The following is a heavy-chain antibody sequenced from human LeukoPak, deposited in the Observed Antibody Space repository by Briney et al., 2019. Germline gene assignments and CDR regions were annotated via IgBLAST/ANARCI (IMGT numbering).Heavy chain of an antibody. CDR3: ARGEQLWVLGAFDI. V-gene: IGHV4-59*01. CDR1: GGSISSYY. Sequence: SETLSLTCTVSGGSISSYYWSWTRQPPGKGLEWIGYIYYSGSTNYNPSLKSRVTISVDTSKNQFSLKLSSVTAADTAVYYCARGEQLWVLGAFDIWGQGTMVTVSS. D-gene: IGHD5-18*01. J-gene: IGHJ3*02. CDR2: IYYSGST.